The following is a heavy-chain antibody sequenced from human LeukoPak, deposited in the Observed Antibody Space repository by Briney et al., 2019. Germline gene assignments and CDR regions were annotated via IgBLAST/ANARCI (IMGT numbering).Heavy chain of an antibody. CDR3: ARVSSSSWYPSFDY. D-gene: IGHD6-13*01. J-gene: IGHJ4*02. V-gene: IGHV4-59*01. CDR2: IYYSGST. CDR1: GGSISSYY. Sequence: SETLSLTCTVSGGSISSYYWSWIRQPPGKGLEWIGYIYYSGSTNYNPSLKSRVTISVDTSKNQFSLKLSSVTAADTAVYYCARVSSSSWYPSFDYWGQGTLVTVSS.